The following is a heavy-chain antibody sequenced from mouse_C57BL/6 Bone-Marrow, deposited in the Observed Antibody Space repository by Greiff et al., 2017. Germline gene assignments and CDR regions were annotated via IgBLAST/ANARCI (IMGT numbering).Heavy chain of an antibody. CDR3: ARDDGYYDAMDY. CDR1: GYTFTDYY. D-gene: IGHD2-3*01. V-gene: IGHV1-19*01. J-gene: IGHJ4*01. Sequence: EVKLQQSGPVLVKPGASVKMSCKASGYTFTDYYMNWVKQSHGKSLEWIGVINPYNGGTSYNQKFKGKATLTVDKSSSTAYMELNSLTSEDSAVYYCARDDGYYDAMDYWGQGTSVTVSS. CDR2: INPYNGGT.